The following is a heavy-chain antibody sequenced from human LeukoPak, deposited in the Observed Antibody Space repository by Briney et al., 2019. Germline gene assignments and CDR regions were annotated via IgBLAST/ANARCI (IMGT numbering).Heavy chain of an antibody. CDR2: IYYSGTT. CDR3: ARDRYYYGSGSLSWFDP. J-gene: IGHJ5*02. CDR1: GASITSSSYY. V-gene: IGHV4-39*07. D-gene: IGHD3-10*01. Sequence: SETLSLTCTVSGASITSSSYYWGWIRQPPGKGLEWIGSIYYSGTTYYNPSLKSRVTMSVDTSKNQFSLKLSSVTAADTAVYYCARDRYYYGSGSLSWFDPWGQGTLVTVSS.